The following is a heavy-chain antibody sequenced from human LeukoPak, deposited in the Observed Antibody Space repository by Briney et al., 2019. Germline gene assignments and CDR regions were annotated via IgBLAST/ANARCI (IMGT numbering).Heavy chain of an antibody. CDR2: ISPSGSIL. V-gene: IGHV3-23*01. D-gene: IGHD3-22*01. Sequence: GGSLRLSCTASGFTFSSYAMSWVRQAPGKGLEWVSGISPSGSILYYADSVKGRFTISRDNAKNSLYLQMNSLRAEDTAVYYCASLAPSSGFFDYWGQGTLVTVSS. CDR1: GFTFSSYA. J-gene: IGHJ4*02. CDR3: ASLAPSSGFFDY.